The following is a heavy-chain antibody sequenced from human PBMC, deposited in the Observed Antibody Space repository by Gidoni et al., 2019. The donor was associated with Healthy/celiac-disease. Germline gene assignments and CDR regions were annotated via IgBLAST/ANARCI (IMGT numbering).Heavy chain of an antibody. Sequence: QVKLVESGGGVVQPGRSLRLSCAASGFTFSSYATHWVRQAPGKGLEGVAVISYDGSNKYYADSVKGRFTISRDNSKNTLYLQMNSLRAEDTAVYYCARDPSQWELLRYDHFDYWGQGTLVTVSS. V-gene: IGHV3-30-3*01. D-gene: IGHD1-26*01. CDR1: GFTFSSYA. J-gene: IGHJ4*02. CDR3: ARDPSQWELLRYDHFDY. CDR2: ISYDGSNK.